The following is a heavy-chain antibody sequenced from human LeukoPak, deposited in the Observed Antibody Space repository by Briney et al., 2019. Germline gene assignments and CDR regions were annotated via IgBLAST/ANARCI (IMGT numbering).Heavy chain of an antibody. CDR1: GFTFSSYG. CDR3: AKDGLWLLDY. D-gene: IGHD5-24*01. CDR2: ISYDGSNK. Sequence: PGGSLRLSCAASGFTFSSYGMHWVRQAPGQGLEWVAVISYDGSNKYYADSVKGRFTISRNNSKNTLYLQMNSLRAEDTAVYYCAKDGLWLLDYWGQGTLVTVSS. V-gene: IGHV3-30*18. J-gene: IGHJ4*02.